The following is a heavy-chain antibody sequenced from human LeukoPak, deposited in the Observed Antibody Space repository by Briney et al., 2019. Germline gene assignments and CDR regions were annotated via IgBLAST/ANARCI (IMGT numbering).Heavy chain of an antibody. CDR3: ARVRRSSTSCYYMDV. D-gene: IGHD2-2*01. CDR2: IYYSGST. V-gene: IGHV4-59*12. Sequence: SETLSLTCTVSGGSISSYYWSWIRQPPGKGLEWIGYIYYSGSTNYNPSLKSRVTMSVDTSKNQFSLKLSSVTAADTAVYYCARVRRSSTSCYYMDVWGKGTTVTVSS. J-gene: IGHJ6*03. CDR1: GGSISSYY.